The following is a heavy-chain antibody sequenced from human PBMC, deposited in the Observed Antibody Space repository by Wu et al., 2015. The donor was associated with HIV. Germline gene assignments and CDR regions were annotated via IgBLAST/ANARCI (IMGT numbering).Heavy chain of an antibody. Sequence: QVRLVQSGTVMKKPGSSVRISCEASGYTFIDYFIHWVRQAPGQGLEWMGWLHPTYGDIKYAPSFQGRVTMTLDTSINTAYMELHRLTSDDTAVYYCAGYSSGYNWLRYWGQGTLVTVSS. CDR2: LHPTYGDI. V-gene: IGHV1-2*02. CDR3: AGYSSGYNWLRY. J-gene: IGHJ4*02. CDR1: GYTFIDYF. D-gene: IGHD3-22*01.